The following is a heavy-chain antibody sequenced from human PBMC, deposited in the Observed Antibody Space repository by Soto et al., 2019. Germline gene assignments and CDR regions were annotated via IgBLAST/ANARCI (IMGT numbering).Heavy chain of an antibody. V-gene: IGHV3-9*01. Sequence: EVQLVESGGGLVQPGRSLRLSCAGSGFTFDDYAMHWYGQAPGTGLEWISGSSWNSGSIGYQESVQRRFTISRDNAKNSVILQRNVLGAEETVLHYCAKDFGYCSCGRRSNPGGMEVCGQGNTGTDSS. J-gene: IGHJ6*02. CDR2: SSWNSGSI. CDR1: GFTFDDYA. CDR3: AKDFGYCSCGRRSNPGGMEV. D-gene: IGHD2-15*01.